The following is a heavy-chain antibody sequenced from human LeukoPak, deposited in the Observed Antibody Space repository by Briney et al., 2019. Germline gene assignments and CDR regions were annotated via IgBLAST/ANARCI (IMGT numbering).Heavy chain of an antibody. J-gene: IGHJ4*02. D-gene: IGHD3-22*01. CDR2: IKQDGSEK. CDR1: GFTFSSYW. V-gene: IGHV3-7*01. CDR3: AREGSGYYIDY. Sequence: GGSLRLSCAASGFTFSSYWMSWVRQAPGKGLEWVANIKQDGSEKYCVDSVKGRFTISRDNAKNSLYLQMNSLRAEDTAVYYCAREGSGYYIDYWGQGTLVTVSS.